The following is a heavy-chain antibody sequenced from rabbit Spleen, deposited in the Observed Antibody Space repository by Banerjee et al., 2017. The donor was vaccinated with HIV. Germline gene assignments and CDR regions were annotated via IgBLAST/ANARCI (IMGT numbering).Heavy chain of an antibody. V-gene: IGHV1S45*01. CDR1: GFSFSDRDV. D-gene: IGHD1-1*01. Sequence: QEQLEESGRGLVKPEGSLTLTCKASGFSFSDRDVMCWVRQAPGKGLEWIACINTATGKDVYASWAKGRFTISKTSSTTVTLQMTSLTVADTATYFCAGDYARSNGYGLDLWGPGTLVTVS. J-gene: IGHJ6*01. CDR3: AGDYARSNGYGLDL. CDR2: INTATGKD.